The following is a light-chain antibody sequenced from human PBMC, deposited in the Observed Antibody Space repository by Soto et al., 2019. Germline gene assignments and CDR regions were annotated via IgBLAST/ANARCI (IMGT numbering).Light chain of an antibody. CDR2: GAS. J-gene: IGKJ2*01. Sequence: EIVLTQSPGTLSLSPGERATISCRASQSVSSSYLAWYQQKPGKAPRLLIYGASSRATGIPDRFSGSGSGTDFTLTISRLEPEDFAVYYCQQYGSSPPYTFGQGTKLEIK. CDR1: QSVSSSY. V-gene: IGKV3-20*01. CDR3: QQYGSSPPYT.